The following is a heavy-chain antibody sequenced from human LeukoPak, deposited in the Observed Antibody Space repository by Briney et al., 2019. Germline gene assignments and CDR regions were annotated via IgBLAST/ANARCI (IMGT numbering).Heavy chain of an antibody. D-gene: IGHD6-13*01. J-gene: IGHJ3*02. Sequence: LSETLSLTCTVSGGSISSGSYYWSWIRQPAGKGLEWIGRIYTSGTTNYNPSLESRVTISVDTSKNQFSLKLSSVTAADTAVYYCARWTSMQQLVPFDIWGQGTMVTVSS. CDR3: ARWTSMQQLVPFDI. CDR1: GGSISSGSYY. CDR2: IYTSGTT. V-gene: IGHV4-61*02.